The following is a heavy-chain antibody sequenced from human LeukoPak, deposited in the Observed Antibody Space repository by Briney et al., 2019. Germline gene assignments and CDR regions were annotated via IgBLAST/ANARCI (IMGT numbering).Heavy chain of an antibody. CDR3: ARRAGAYTHPYDY. Sequence: GGSLRLSCTVSGFTVSSNSMSWVRQAPGKGREWVSFIYSAGNTHYSDSVKGRFTISIDNSKNTLYLQMNSLRAEDTAVYYCARRAGAYTHPYDYWGQGTLVTVSS. CDR2: IYSAGNT. V-gene: IGHV3-53*01. J-gene: IGHJ4*02. D-gene: IGHD3-16*01. CDR1: GFTVSSNS.